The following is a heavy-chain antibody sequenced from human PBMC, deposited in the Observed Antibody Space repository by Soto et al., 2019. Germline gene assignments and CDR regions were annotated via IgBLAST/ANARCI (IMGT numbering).Heavy chain of an antibody. CDR3: ARSMSAAPYYFDS. CDR1: GGSITSSC. CDR2: LCHSGTT. D-gene: IGHD6-13*01. Sequence: QVQLQESGPGLVKPSETLSLTCSVSGGSITSSCWTWIRQPPGKGLEWIGYLCHSGTTRYSPSLKSRVTISLDTSKHQFSLELGSVTAADTAVYYCARSMSAAPYYFDSWGQGTLVTVSS. V-gene: IGHV4-59*01. J-gene: IGHJ4*02.